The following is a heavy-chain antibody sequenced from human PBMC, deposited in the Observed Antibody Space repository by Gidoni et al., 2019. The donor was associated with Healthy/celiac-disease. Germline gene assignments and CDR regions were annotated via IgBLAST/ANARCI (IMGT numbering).Heavy chain of an antibody. V-gene: IGHV3-23*01. D-gene: IGHD2-15*01. CDR1: GFTFSSYA. Sequence: EVQLLESGGGLVQPGGSLRLSCAASGFTFSSYALSWVRQAPGKGLEWVSAISGSGGSTYYADAVKGRFTSSRDNSKNTLYLQMNSLRAEDTAVYYCAKVEGDIVVVVAATRGYFDYWGQGTLVTVSS. CDR3: AKVEGDIVVVVAATRGYFDY. CDR2: ISGSGGST. J-gene: IGHJ4*02.